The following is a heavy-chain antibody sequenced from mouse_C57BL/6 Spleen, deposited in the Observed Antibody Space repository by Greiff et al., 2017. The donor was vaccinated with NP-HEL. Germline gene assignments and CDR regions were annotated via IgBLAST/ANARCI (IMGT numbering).Heavy chain of an antibody. D-gene: IGHD1-1*01. CDR2: ISYDGSN. V-gene: IGHV3-6*01. J-gene: IGHJ2*01. Sequence: EVQLQQSGPGLVKPSQSLSLTCSVTGYSITSGYYWNWIRQFPGNKLEWMGYISYDGSNNYNPSLKNRISITRDTSKNQFFLKLNSVTTEDTATYYCAREGDTTVVATGNYFDYWGQGTTLTVSS. CDR3: AREGDTTVVATGNYFDY. CDR1: GYSITSGYY.